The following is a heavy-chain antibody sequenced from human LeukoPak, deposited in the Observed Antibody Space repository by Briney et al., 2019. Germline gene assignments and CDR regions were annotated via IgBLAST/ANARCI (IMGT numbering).Heavy chain of an antibody. CDR1: GGTFISYA. CDR2: IIPIFGTA. J-gene: IGHJ5*02. CDR3: ARDRMGCSGGSCHPYNWFDP. V-gene: IGHV1-69*13. Sequence: SVKVSCKASGGTFISYAISWVRQAPGQGLEWMGGIIPIFGTANYAQKFQGRVTITADESTSTAYMELSSLRSEDTAVYYCARDRMGCSGGSCHPYNWFDPWGQGTLVTVSS. D-gene: IGHD2-15*01.